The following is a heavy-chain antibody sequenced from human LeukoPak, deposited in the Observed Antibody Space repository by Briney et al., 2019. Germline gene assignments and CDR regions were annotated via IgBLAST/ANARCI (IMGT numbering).Heavy chain of an antibody. CDR2: INSDGRST. Sequence: PGGSLRLSCAASGFTFSSYWMHWVRQAPGKGLVWVSRINSDGRSTTYADSVKGRFTISKDNAKNTLYLQMNSLRAEDTAVYYSARGSQGSIFDYWGQGTLVTVSS. CDR3: ARGSQGSIFDY. CDR1: GFTFSSYW. J-gene: IGHJ4*02. V-gene: IGHV3-74*01.